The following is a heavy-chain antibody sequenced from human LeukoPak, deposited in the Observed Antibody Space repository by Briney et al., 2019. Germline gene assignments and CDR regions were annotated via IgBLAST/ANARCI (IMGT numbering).Heavy chain of an antibody. CDR2: IYHSGST. CDR1: SDSISSSNW. V-gene: IGHV4-4*02. Sequence: SGTLSLTCAVSSDSISSSNWWSWVRQPPGEGLQWIGEIYHSGSTYYNPSLKSRVTISVDTSKKQFSLKLSSVTAADTAVYYCARSSYGAGSKPYWVDYWGQGTLVTVSS. D-gene: IGHD3-10*01. J-gene: IGHJ4*02. CDR3: ARSSYGAGSKPYWVDY.